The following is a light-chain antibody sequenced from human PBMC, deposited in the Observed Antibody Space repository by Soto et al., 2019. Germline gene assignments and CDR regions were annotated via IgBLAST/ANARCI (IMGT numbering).Light chain of an antibody. J-gene: IGKJ2*01. CDR2: GVS. CDR3: QQYGISVPLT. CDR1: QSIISSD. Sequence: EVVLTQSPGTLSLSPGEVATLSCRASQSIISSDLAWYQHKPGQAPRLLIYGVSSRATGVPDRFSGSGSGTDFTLTISRLEPEDVAVYYCQQYGISVPLTVGRWIKLEIK. V-gene: IGKV3-20*01.